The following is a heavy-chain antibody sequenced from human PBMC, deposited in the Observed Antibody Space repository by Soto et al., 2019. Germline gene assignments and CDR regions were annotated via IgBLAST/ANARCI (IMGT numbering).Heavy chain of an antibody. CDR2: INPSGGYT. V-gene: IGHV1-46*01. Sequence: QVQLVQSGAEVKKPGASVKVSCQTSGYTFTSYYIHWVRQAPGQGLAWMGIINPSGGYTKYSKKFQDRVTMTRDAATNIVYIELSSLTSEDTAVYFCARSRSMGDWSASVTTSAYGMDVWGQGTTVTVSS. CDR1: GYTFTSYY. J-gene: IGHJ6*02. CDR3: ARSRSMGDWSASVTTSAYGMDV. D-gene: IGHD3-3*01.